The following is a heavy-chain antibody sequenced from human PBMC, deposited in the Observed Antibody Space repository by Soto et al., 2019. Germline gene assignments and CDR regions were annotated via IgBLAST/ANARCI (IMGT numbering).Heavy chain of an antibody. J-gene: IGHJ6*02. CDR3: ARGPPALLWFGELSYNTSPMDV. CDR1: GYTFTSYG. Sequence: ASVKVSCKASGYTFTSYGISWVRQAPGQGLEWMGWISAYNGNTNYAQKLQGRVTMTTDTSTSTAYMELRSLRSDDTAVYYCARGPPALLWFGELSYNTSPMDVWGQGTTVTV. CDR2: ISAYNGNT. V-gene: IGHV1-18*01. D-gene: IGHD3-10*01.